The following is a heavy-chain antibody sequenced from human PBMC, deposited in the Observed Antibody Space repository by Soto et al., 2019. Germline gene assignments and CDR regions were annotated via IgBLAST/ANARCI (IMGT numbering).Heavy chain of an antibody. CDR3: ARADCSGGSCYYFDY. CDR1: GGSISSGGYS. Sequence: SETLSLTCAVSGGSISSGGYSWSWIRQPPGKGLEWIGYIYHSGSTYYNPSLKSQVTISVDRSKNQFSLKLSSVTAADTAVYYCARADCSGGSCYYFDYWGQGTLVTVSS. CDR2: IYHSGST. J-gene: IGHJ4*02. V-gene: IGHV4-30-2*01. D-gene: IGHD2-15*01.